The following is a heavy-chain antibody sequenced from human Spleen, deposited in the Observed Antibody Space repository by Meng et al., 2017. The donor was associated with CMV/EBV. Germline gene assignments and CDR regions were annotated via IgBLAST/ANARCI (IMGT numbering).Heavy chain of an antibody. CDR1: GFTFSSYS. CDR2: ISSSSSYI. V-gene: IGHV3-21*01. J-gene: IGHJ6*02. CDR3: ARERRIVVVPAATYYYYGMDV. Sequence: LSLTCAASGFTFSSYSMNWVRQAPGKGLEWVSSISSSSSYIYYADSVKGRFTISRDNAKNSLYLQMNSLRAEDTAVYYCARERRIVVVPAATYYYYGMDVWGQGTTVTVSS. D-gene: IGHD2-2*01.